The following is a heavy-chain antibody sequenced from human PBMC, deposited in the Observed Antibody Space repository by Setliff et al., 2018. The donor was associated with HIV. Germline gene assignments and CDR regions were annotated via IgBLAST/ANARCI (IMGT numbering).Heavy chain of an antibody. D-gene: IGHD1-26*01. CDR1: GLTFSSYW. J-gene: IGHJ4*02. CDR2: INQDGSAK. V-gene: IGHV3-7*01. CDR3: ARDSGTTVGATRPGY. Sequence: LRLSCAASGLTFSSYWISWVRQAPGKGLEWVANINQDGSAKYYVDSVKGRFTISRDNAKNSLYLQMNSLRAEDTAVYYCARDSGTTVGATRPGYWGQGTLVT.